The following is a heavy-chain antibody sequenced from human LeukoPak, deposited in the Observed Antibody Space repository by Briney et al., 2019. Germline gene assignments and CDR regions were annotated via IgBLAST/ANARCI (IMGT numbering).Heavy chain of an antibody. J-gene: IGHJ4*02. CDR3: ARDGYYYDSSGYYYKIKFDY. CDR1: GYTFTSYA. D-gene: IGHD3-22*01. Sequence: ASVKVSCKASGYTFTSYAMNWVRQAPGQGLEWMGWINTNTGNPTYAQGFTGRFVFSLDTSVSTAYLQISSLKAEDTAVYYCARDGYYYDSSGYYYKIKFDYWGQGTLVTVSS. CDR2: INTNTGNP. V-gene: IGHV7-4-1*02.